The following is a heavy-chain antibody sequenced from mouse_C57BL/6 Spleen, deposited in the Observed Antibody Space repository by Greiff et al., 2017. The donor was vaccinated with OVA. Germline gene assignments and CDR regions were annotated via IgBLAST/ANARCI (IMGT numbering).Heavy chain of an antibody. Sequence: EVQGVESGGDLVKPGGSLKLSCAASGFTFSSYGMSWVRQTPDKRLEWVATISSGGSDTYYPDSVKGRFTLARDNANNTLYLQMSRLKSEDTAVYYCADLRGHPNPIDYWGQGTTLTVSS. CDR2: ISSGGSDT. D-gene: IGHD1-1*01. CDR1: GFTFSSYG. J-gene: IGHJ2*01. CDR3: ADLRGHPNPIDY. V-gene: IGHV5-6*01.